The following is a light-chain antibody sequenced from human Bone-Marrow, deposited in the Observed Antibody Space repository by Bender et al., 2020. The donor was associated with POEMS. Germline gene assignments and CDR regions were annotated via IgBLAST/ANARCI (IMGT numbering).Light chain of an antibody. Sequence: SYELTQPPSVSVSPGQTARITCSGDALSKQYVYWYRQKPGQAPILVIYKDNERPSGIPERFSGSSSGTTVTLTISGVQAEDEADYYCQSADNSRTHVLFGGGTKLTVL. CDR1: ALSKQY. J-gene: IGLJ2*01. CDR2: KDN. V-gene: IGLV3-25*03. CDR3: QSADNSRTHVL.